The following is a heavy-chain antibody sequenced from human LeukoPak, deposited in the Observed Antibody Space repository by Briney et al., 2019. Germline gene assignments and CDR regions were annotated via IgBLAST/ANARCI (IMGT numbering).Heavy chain of an antibody. Sequence: SETLSLTRTVSGGSLRSYLWSWIRQPAGKGLEWIWRMYTSGSTTCNPSLKSRVIMSVDTSKNQFSLNLSSVTAADTAVYYCPREPSTAAGTGRPFDYWGQGTLVTVSS. CDR1: GGSLRSYL. V-gene: IGHV4-4*07. J-gene: IGHJ4*02. D-gene: IGHD6-13*01. CDR3: PREPSTAAGTGRPFDY. CDR2: MYTSGST.